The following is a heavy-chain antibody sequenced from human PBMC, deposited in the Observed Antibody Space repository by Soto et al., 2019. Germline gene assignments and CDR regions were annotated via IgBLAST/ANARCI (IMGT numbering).Heavy chain of an antibody. CDR2: ISGSGGST. V-gene: IGHV3-23*01. Sequence: HPGGSLRLSCAASGFTFSSYAMSWVRQAPGKGLEWVSAISGSGGSTYYADSVKGRFTISRDNSKNTLYLQMNSLRAEDTAVYYCAKVKVVVVPAAIPPSGYGMDVWGQGTTVTVSS. J-gene: IGHJ6*02. D-gene: IGHD2-2*02. CDR3: AKVKVVVVPAAIPPSGYGMDV. CDR1: GFTFSSYA.